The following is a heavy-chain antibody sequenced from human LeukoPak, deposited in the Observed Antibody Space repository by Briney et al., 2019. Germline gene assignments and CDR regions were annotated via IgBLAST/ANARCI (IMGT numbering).Heavy chain of an antibody. CDR1: GFTFTSYS. CDR2: ISSSSSYI. J-gene: IGHJ4*02. D-gene: IGHD6-19*01. Sequence: GGSLRRSCAASGFTFTSYSMNWVRQAPWKGLEWVSSISSSSSYIYYADSVKGRFTISRDNAKNSLYLQMNSLRAEDTAVYYCAREPGDSSGWSEWGQGTLVTVSS. V-gene: IGHV3-21*01. CDR3: AREPGDSSGWSE.